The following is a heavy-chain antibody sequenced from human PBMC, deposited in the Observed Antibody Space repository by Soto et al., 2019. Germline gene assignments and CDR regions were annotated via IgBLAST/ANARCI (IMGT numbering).Heavy chain of an antibody. V-gene: IGHV1-18*01. CDR1: GYTFTSYG. CDR3: ARTKYSSGPGYYFDY. D-gene: IGHD6-19*01. J-gene: IGHJ4*02. CDR2: ISAYNGNT. Sequence: ASVKVSCKASGYTFTSYGISWVRQAPGQGLEWMGWISAYNGNTNYAQKLQGRVTMTTDTSTSTAYMELRSLRSDDTAVYYCARTKYSSGPGYYFDYWGQGPLVTVSS.